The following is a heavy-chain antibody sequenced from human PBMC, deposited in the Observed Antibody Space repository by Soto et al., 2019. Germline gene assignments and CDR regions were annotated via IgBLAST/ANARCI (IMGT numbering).Heavy chain of an antibody. CDR3: ARGNYYDSSCYCNFDY. D-gene: IGHD3-22*01. J-gene: IGHJ4*02. CDR2: IYYSGST. V-gene: IGHV4-59*01. Sequence: QVQLQESGPGLVKPSETLSLTCTVSGGSISSYYWSWIRQPPGKGLEWIGYIYYSGSTNYNPSLKSRVTISVDTSKNQFSLKLSSVTAADTAVYYCARGNYYDSSCYCNFDYWGQGTLVTVSS. CDR1: GGSISSYY.